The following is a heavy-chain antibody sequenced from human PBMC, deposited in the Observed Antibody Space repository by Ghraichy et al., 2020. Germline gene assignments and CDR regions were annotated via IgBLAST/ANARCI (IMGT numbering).Heavy chain of an antibody. CDR3: ARDRAVSNWGSFDAFDI. V-gene: IGHV3-33*01. D-gene: IGHD7-27*01. Sequence: GGSLRLSCAASGFTFSSYGMHWVRQAPGKGLEWVAVIWYDGSNKYYADSVKGRFTISRDNSKNTLYLQMNSLRAEDTAVYYCARDRAVSNWGSFDAFDIWGQGTMVTVSS. J-gene: IGHJ3*02. CDR1: GFTFSSYG. CDR2: IWYDGSNK.